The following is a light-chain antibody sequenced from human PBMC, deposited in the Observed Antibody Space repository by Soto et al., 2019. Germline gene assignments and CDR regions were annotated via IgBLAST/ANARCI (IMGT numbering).Light chain of an antibody. CDR2: AAS. V-gene: IGKV1-27*01. J-gene: IGKJ5*01. CDR1: QGISNY. CDR3: QQRNVWPPIT. Sequence: DIQMTHSPSSLSASVLSRATITCRASQGISNYLAWYQQKPGKVPKLLIYAASTLQSGVPSRFSGSGSGTDFTLTINSLEPEDFAVYYCQQRNVWPPITFGQGTRLEIK.